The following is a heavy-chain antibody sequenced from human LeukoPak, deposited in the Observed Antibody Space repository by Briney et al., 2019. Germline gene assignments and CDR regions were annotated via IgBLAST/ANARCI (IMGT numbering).Heavy chain of an antibody. V-gene: IGHV4-61*01. Sequence: SETLSLTCTVSGYSISSGYYWSWIRQPPGMPLEWIGYMYYSGNTNYNPSLKSRVTISVDTSKSQFSLKLRFVTAADTAVYYCARAGYDFWSGYRGPDYFDLWGQGTLVTVSS. J-gene: IGHJ4*02. D-gene: IGHD3-3*01. CDR3: ARAGYDFWSGYRGPDYFDL. CDR2: MYYSGNT. CDR1: GYSISSGYY.